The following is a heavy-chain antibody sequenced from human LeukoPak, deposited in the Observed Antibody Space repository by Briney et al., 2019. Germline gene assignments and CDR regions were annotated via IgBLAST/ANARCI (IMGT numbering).Heavy chain of an antibody. J-gene: IGHJ6*02. D-gene: IGHD1-26*01. CDR1: DGSINSYY. Sequence: SETLSLTCSVSDGSINSYYWNWIRRPPGKGLEWIGYIYYNGNTNYSSSLKSRVTMSVDTSKNLFSLKVSSVTAADTAVYYCARRRSNYYGMDVWGQGTTVTVSS. CDR2: IYYNGNT. V-gene: IGHV4-59*01. CDR3: ARRRSNYYGMDV.